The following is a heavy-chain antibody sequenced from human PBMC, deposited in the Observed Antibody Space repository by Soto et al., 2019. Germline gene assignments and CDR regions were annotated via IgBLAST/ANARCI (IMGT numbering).Heavy chain of an antibody. CDR2: VSYDGSNK. CDR3: ARDGTVYNGIGYFLH. J-gene: IGHJ1*01. D-gene: IGHD1-1*01. V-gene: IGHV3-30-3*01. Sequence: QVQLVESGGGVVQPGRSLRLSCAASGFTFSNYAFHWVRQAPGKGLEWVAVVSYDGSNKYYADSVKGRFTISRDSSKNTLYLQMNSLRAEDTAVYYCARDGTVYNGIGYFLHWGQGTLVTVSS. CDR1: GFTFSNYA.